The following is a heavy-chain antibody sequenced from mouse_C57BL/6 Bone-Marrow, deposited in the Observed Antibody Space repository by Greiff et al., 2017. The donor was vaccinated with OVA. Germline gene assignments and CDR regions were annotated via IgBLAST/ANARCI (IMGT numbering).Heavy chain of an antibody. D-gene: IGHD3-1*01. J-gene: IGHJ4*01. Sequence: VQLQQSGAVLVMPGASVKLSCKASGYTFTSYWMHWVKQRPGQGLEWIGEIDPSDSYTNYNQKFKGKSTLTVDKSSSTAYMQRRRLTSEDSAVYSCARWGYLIDYWGQGTSVTVSS. V-gene: IGHV1-69*01. CDR2: IDPSDSYT. CDR3: ARWGYLIDY. CDR1: GYTFTSYW.